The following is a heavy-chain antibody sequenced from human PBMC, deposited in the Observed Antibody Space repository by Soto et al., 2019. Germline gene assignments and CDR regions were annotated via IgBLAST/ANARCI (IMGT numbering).Heavy chain of an antibody. J-gene: IGHJ6*02. CDR1: GFTFSSYG. D-gene: IGHD6-19*01. CDR2: ISYDGNKK. V-gene: IGHV3-30*18. Sequence: QMQLVESGGGVVQPGRSLRLSCVVSGFTFSSYGMHWVHQAPGKGLEWVAVISYDGNKKYYADSVKGRFTISRDSSKKMLYLQMNSLRADDTAVYYCAKDQDSSSGWYIPYYYYYGMDVWGQGTTVTVSS. CDR3: AKDQDSSSGWYIPYYYYYGMDV.